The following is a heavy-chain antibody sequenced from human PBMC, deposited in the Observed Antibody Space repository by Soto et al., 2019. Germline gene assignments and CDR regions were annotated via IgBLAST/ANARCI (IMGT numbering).Heavy chain of an antibody. Sequence: TLSLTCAVYGGSFSGYYWSWIRQPPGKGLEWIGEINHSGSTNYNPSLKSRVTISVDTSKNQFSLKLSSVTAADTAVYYCARGRLVGATTRKGKLDYWGQG. CDR3: ARGRLVGATTRKGKLDY. CDR1: GGSFSGYY. D-gene: IGHD1-26*01. CDR2: INHSGST. J-gene: IGHJ4*02. V-gene: IGHV4-34*01.